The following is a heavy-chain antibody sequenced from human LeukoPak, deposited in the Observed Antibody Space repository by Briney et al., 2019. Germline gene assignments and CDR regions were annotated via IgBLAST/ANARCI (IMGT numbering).Heavy chain of an antibody. V-gene: IGHV4-59*11. CDR2: IYYSGST. CDR3: ARGRQNYYGSGSYSPKPYNWFDP. Sequence: TSETLSLTCTVSGGSISSHYWSWIRQPPGKGLEWIGYIYYSGSTNYNPSLKSRVTISVDTSKNQFSLKLSSVTAADTAVYYCARGRQNYYGSGSYSPKPYNWFDPWGQGTLVTVSS. J-gene: IGHJ5*02. CDR1: GGSISSHY. D-gene: IGHD3-10*01.